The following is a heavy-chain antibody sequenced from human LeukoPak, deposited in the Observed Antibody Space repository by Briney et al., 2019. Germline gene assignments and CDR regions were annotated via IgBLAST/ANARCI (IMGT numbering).Heavy chain of an antibody. CDR1: GYTFTGYY. CDR2: MNPNSGNT. D-gene: IGHD2-15*01. J-gene: IGHJ5*02. V-gene: IGHV1-8*03. Sequence: ASVKVSCKASGYTFTGYYMHWVRQAPGQGLEWMGWMNPNSGNTGYAQKFQGRVTITRNTSISTAYMELSRLRSDDTAVYYCARNQRYCSGGSCYSGNWFDPWGQGTLVTVSS. CDR3: ARNQRYCSGGSCYSGNWFDP.